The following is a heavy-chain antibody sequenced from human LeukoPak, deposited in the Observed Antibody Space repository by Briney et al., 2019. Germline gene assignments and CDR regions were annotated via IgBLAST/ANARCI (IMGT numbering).Heavy chain of an antibody. Sequence: PGGSLRLSCAGSGYSFSDYYMTWIRQAPGKGLEWISYISSSASSMYYADSVKGRFTISRDNAKNSLYLHMNSLRAEDTAVYYCARVDTPVDQGNYCYLEPSGRCGLVTVSS. CDR3: ARVDTPVDQGNYCYLEP. V-gene: IGHV3-11*04. D-gene: IGHD5-18*01. CDR2: ISSSASSM. CDR1: GYSFSDYY. J-gene: IGHJ2*01.